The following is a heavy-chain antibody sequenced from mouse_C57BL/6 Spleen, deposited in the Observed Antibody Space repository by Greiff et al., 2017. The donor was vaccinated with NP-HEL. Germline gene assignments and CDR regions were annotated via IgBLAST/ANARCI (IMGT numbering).Heavy chain of an antibody. CDR2: IYPGSGST. CDR1: GYTFTSYW. J-gene: IGHJ3*01. D-gene: IGHD1-1*01. V-gene: IGHV1-55*01. Sequence: VQLQQSGAELVKPGASVKLSCKASGYTFTSYWITWVKQRPGQGLEWIGDIYPGSGSTNYNEKFKSKATLTVDKSSSTAYMQLSSLTSEDSAVYSGERSYYDSIPAGFAYWGKGTPVTVSA. CDR3: ERSYYDSIPAGFAY.